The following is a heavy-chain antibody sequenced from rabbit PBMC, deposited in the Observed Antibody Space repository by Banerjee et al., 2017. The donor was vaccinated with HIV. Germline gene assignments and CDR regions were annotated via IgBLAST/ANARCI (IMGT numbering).Heavy chain of an antibody. J-gene: IGHJ4*01. Sequence: QSLEESGGDLVKPGASLTLTCTASGFSFSSYYYMYWVRQAPGKGLEWIGFIDTNTGKTFYASWAKGRFTISKTSPTTVTLQMTSLTVADTATYFCARGDDGDPSDGNASSLWGPGTLVTVS. V-gene: IGHV1S40*01. CDR3: ARGDDGDPSDGNASSL. CDR1: GFSFSSYYY. CDR2: IDTNTGKT. D-gene: IGHD6-1*01.